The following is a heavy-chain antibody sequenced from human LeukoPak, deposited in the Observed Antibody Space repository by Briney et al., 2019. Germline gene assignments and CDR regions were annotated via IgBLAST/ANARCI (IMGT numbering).Heavy chain of an antibody. D-gene: IGHD3-22*01. CDR2: ISAYNGNA. J-gene: IGHJ4*02. V-gene: IGHV1-18*01. Sequence: ASVKVSCKASGYTFTSYGISWVRQAPGQGLEWMGWISAYNGNANYAQKLQGRVTITTDTSTSTAYMELRSLRSDDTAVYYCARDLISGHYYDSSGYYDYWGQGTLVTVSS. CDR3: ARDLISGHYYDSSGYYDY. CDR1: GYTFTSYG.